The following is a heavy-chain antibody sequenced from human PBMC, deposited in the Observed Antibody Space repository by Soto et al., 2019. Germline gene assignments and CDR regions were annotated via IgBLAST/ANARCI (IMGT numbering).Heavy chain of an antibody. V-gene: IGHV3-15*01. CDR3: TADAYCSSNSCPGALDI. CDR2: IKRKTDGGTT. Sequence: EVQLVESGGGLVKPGGSLRLSCAASGFTFSHVWMTWVRQAPGKGLEWVGRIKRKTDGGTTDYAAPVKGRFTISRDYLKNTLYLQMNSLKIEDTAVYYCTADAYCSSNSCPGALDIWGQGTMVTVSS. CDR1: GFTFSHVW. J-gene: IGHJ3*02. D-gene: IGHD2-2*01.